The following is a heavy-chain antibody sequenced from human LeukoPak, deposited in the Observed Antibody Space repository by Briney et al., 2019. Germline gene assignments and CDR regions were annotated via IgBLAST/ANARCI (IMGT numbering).Heavy chain of an antibody. CDR2: INHNGNVN. V-gene: IGHV3-7*03. CDR3: ARGGGLDV. D-gene: IGHD3-16*01. J-gene: IGHJ6*02. CDR1: GFIFSNYA. Sequence: GGSLRLSCAASGFIFSNYAMSWVRQAPGKGLEWVASINHNGNVNYYVDSVKGRFTISRDNAKNSLYLQMSNLRAEDTAVYFCARGGGLDVWGQGATVTVSS.